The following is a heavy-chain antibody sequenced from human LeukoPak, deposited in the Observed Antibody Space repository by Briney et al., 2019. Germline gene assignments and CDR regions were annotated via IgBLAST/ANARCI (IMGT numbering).Heavy chain of an antibody. Sequence: ASVKVSCKASGYTFTSYAMHWVRQAPGQRLEWVGWINAGNGNTKYSQKFQGRVTITRDTSASTAYMELSSLRSEDTAVYCCAREPRNYGMDAWGKGTTVTVSS. CDR1: GYTFTSYA. J-gene: IGHJ6*04. V-gene: IGHV1-3*01. CDR3: AREPRNYGMDA. CDR2: INAGNGNT.